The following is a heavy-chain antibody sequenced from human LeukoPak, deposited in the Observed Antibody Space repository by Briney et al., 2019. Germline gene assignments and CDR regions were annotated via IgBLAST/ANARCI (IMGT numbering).Heavy chain of an antibody. Sequence: SGGSLRLSCAASGFTFSSYGMHWVRQAPGKGLERVAFIRYDGSNKYYADSVKGRFTISRDNSKNTLYLQMNSLRAEDTAVYYCAKESGGYYYRRYYFDYWGQGTLVTVSS. CDR3: AKESGGYYYRRYYFDY. CDR2: IRYDGSNK. D-gene: IGHD3-22*01. J-gene: IGHJ4*02. CDR1: GFTFSSYG. V-gene: IGHV3-30*02.